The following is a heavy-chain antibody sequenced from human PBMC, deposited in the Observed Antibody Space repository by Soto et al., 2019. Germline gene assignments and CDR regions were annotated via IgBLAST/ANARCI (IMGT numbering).Heavy chain of an antibody. D-gene: IGHD6-13*01. Sequence: ASVNVSCKASGYTFTSYDINWVRQATGQGLEWMGWMNPNSGNTGYAQKFQGRVTMTRNTSISTAYMELSSLRSEDTAVYYCARGLGSSSWYHYGMDVWGQGTTVTVSS. CDR2: MNPNSGNT. J-gene: IGHJ6*02. V-gene: IGHV1-8*01. CDR1: GYTFTSYD. CDR3: ARGLGSSSWYHYGMDV.